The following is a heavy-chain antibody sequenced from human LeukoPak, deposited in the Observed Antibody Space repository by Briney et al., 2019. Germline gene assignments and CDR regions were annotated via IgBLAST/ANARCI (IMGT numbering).Heavy chain of an antibody. CDR2: IIPIFGTA. J-gene: IGHJ4*02. Sequence: ASGKVSCKASGGTFSSYAISWVRQAPGQGLELMGGIIPIFGTANYAQKLQGRVTITADESTSTAYMELSSLRSEDTAVNYCATSTPQVVVVAASLDYWGQGTLVTVSS. CDR3: ATSTPQVVVVAASLDY. V-gene: IGHV1-69*13. CDR1: GGTFSSYA. D-gene: IGHD2-15*01.